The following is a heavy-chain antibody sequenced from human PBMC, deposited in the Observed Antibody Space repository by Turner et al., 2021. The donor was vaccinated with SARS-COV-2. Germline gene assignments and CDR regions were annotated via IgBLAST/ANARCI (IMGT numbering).Heavy chain of an antibody. CDR2: IWYDGSNK. V-gene: IGHV3-33*01. CDR1: GYSFSSYG. CDR3: ARDGGYSGYTYFDY. D-gene: IGHD5-12*01. Sequence: QVQLVESGGGVVQPGRSLTLSCAASGYSFSSYGMSWVRQAPGKGLEWVAVIWYDGSNKYYADSVKGRFTISRDNSKNTLYLQMNSLRAEDTAVYYCARDGGYSGYTYFDYWGQGTLVTVSS. J-gene: IGHJ4*02.